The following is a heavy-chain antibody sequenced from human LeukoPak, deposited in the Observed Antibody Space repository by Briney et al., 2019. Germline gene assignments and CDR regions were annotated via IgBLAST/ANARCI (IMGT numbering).Heavy chain of an antibody. CDR1: GGSISPHY. J-gene: IGHJ4*02. CDR2: IYYSGST. Sequence: PSETLSLTCTVSGGSISPHYWSWIRQPPGKGLEWIGYIYYSGSTYYNPSLKSRVTISVDTSKNQFSLKLSSVTAADTAVYYCARDRLGAHYSSSYLFDYWGQATLVTVSS. CDR3: ARDRLGAHYSSSYLFDY. D-gene: IGHD6-13*01. V-gene: IGHV4-30-4*08.